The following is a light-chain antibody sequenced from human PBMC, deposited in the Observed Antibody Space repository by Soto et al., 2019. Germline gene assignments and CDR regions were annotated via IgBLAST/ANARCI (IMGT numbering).Light chain of an antibody. Sequence: DIQMTQSPSTLSASVGDRVTITCRASENVNSRLAWYQQKPGKAPKLLIYKASSLQSGVPSRFGGSGSGTDFTLTISRLEPEDFAVYYCQQFSSYPLTFGGGTKVDNK. CDR1: ENVNSR. CDR2: KAS. J-gene: IGKJ4*01. CDR3: QQFSSYPLT. V-gene: IGKV1-5*03.